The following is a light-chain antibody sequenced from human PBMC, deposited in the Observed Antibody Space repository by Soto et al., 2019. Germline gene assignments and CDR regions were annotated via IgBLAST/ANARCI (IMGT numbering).Light chain of an antibody. CDR1: QSISSY. CDR2: AAS. CDR3: QQSYITPPIT. J-gene: IGKJ5*01. Sequence: DIQVTQSPSSLSASVGDRVTITCRASQSISSYLNWYQQKPGKAPKLLIYAASSLQSGVPSRFSGSGSGTDFTLTISSLQPEDFATYYCQQSYITPPITFGQGTRLEMK. V-gene: IGKV1-39*01.